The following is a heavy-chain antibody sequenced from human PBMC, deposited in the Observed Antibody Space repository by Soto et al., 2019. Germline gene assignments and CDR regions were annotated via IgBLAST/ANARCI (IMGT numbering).Heavy chain of an antibody. D-gene: IGHD6-6*01. CDR2: IYWDDDK. CDR3: ARDSSGYYGMDV. Sequence: QITLKESGPTLVKPTQTLTLTCTVSGFSLSTRGMGVGWIRQPTGKALEWLALIYWDDDKRYSPSLKSRLTLTKDTSKNQVVLTMTNVDPVDTGTYYCARDSSGYYGMDVWGQGTTVTVSS. CDR1: GFSLSTRGMG. J-gene: IGHJ6*02. V-gene: IGHV2-5*02.